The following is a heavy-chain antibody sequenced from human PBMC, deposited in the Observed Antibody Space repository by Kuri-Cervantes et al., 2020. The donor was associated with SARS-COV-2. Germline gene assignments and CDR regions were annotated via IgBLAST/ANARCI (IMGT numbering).Heavy chain of an antibody. CDR3: ARVGRDGDYYFDY. Sequence: GESLKISCAASGFTFSGHWIHWVRQAPGKGLVWVSRINPDGSYTNNADSVKGRFTLSRDNAKNMLFLQMNSLRAEDTAVYYCARVGRDGDYYFDYWGQGTLVTVSS. V-gene: IGHV3-74*01. D-gene: IGHD4-17*01. CDR2: INPDGSYT. J-gene: IGHJ4*02. CDR1: GFTFSGHW.